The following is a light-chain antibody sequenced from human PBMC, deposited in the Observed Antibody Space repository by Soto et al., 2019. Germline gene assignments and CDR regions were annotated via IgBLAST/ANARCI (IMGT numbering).Light chain of an antibody. V-gene: IGKV1-5*03. CDR3: QNYNRYPQA. CDR1: QTISSC. Sequence: DLQMTQSPSTLSRSLGDRVTITCRVSQTISSCLAWYQQKPGQAPKLLVYNASTLKSGVPYRFSGSGSGTEFTLTISSLQPDDFATYYCQNYNRYPQACGQGTKVDIK. J-gene: IGKJ1*01. CDR2: NAS.